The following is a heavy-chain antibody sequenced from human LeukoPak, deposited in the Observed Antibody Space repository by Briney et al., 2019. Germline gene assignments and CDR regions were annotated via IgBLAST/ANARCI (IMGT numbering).Heavy chain of an antibody. CDR1: GFTFSSNA. CDR3: AKASSWYNQFNY. V-gene: IGHV3-23*01. J-gene: IGHJ4*02. CDR2: ISGSGGST. D-gene: IGHD6-13*01. Sequence: GGSLRLSCAASGFTFSSNAMSWVRQAPGKGLEWVSAISGSGGSTYYADSVKGRFTISRDNSKNTLYLQMNSLRAEDTAVYYCAKASSWYNQFNYWGQGTLVTVSS.